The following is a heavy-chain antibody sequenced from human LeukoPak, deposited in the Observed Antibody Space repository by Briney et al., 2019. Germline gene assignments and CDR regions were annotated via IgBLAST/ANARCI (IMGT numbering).Heavy chain of an antibody. D-gene: IGHD2-21*02. CDR2: ISYDGSNK. CDR3: AKDWVTLDY. CDR1: GFTFSSYG. Sequence: PGGSLRLSCAASGFTFSSYGMHWVRQAPGKGLEWVAVISYDGSNKYYADSVKGRFTISRDNSKSTLYLQMNGLRAEDTAVYYCAKDWVTLDYWGQGTLVTVSS. V-gene: IGHV3-30*18. J-gene: IGHJ4*02.